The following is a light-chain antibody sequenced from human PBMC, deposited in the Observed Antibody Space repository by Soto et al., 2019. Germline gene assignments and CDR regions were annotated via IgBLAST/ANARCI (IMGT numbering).Light chain of an antibody. V-gene: IGKV1-33*01. CDR3: QQNENLVT. Sequence: IQMTQSPSFLSSSFGDRVTIPCQASQDLRNSLNWYQQKPGTAPNLLIYDASNLETGVPSRLSGSGSGTDLSFSISSLQAEDIATYYCQQNENLVTFGQGTRLEIK. CDR2: DAS. CDR1: QDLRNS. J-gene: IGKJ5*01.